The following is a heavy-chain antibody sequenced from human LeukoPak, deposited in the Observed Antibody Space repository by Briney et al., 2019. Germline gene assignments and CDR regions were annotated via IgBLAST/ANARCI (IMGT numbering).Heavy chain of an antibody. CDR2: FSWDGGST. CDR1: GFTFDDYT. D-gene: IGHD3-22*01. Sequence: GGSLRLSCAASGFTFDDYTMHWVRQAPGKGLEWVSLFSWDGGSTYYADSVKGRFTISRDNSKNSLYLQMNSLRTEDTALYYCAKDIYDSSGYANFDYWGQGTLVTVSS. V-gene: IGHV3-43*01. CDR3: AKDIYDSSGYANFDY. J-gene: IGHJ4*02.